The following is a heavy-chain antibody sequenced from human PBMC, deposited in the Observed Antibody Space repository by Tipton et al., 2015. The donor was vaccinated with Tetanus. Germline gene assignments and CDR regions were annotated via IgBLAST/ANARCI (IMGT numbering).Heavy chain of an antibody. CDR1: GFTFSNYA. Sequence: SLRLSCEVSGFTFSNYAIHWVRRAPGKGLEWVAVIWYDGNNKYYAESVRGRFTISRDNSRNTVSLQMNSLRVEDTAVYYCAREKKEAATDYWGQGTLVSVSS. CDR2: IWYDGNNK. D-gene: IGHD1-26*01. V-gene: IGHV3-33*01. J-gene: IGHJ4*02. CDR3: AREKKEAATDY.